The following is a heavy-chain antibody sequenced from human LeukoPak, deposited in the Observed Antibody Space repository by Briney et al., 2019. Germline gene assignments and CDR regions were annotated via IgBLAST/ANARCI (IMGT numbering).Heavy chain of an antibody. CDR3: AKDRSRDGYSYFDY. CDR2: ISYDGSNK. V-gene: IGHV3-30*18. D-gene: IGHD5-24*01. J-gene: IGHJ4*02. CDR1: GFTFSSYG. Sequence: GGSLRLSCAASGFTFSSYGMHWVRQAPGKGLEWVAVISYDGSNKYYADSVKGRFTISRDNSKDTLYLQMNSLRAEDTAVYYCAKDRSRDGYSYFDYWGQGTLVTVSS.